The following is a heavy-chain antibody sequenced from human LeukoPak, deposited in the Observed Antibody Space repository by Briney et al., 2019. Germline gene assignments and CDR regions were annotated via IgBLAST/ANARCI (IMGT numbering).Heavy chain of an antibody. Sequence: SQTLSLTCTVSGGSISSGDYYWSWIRQPPGKGLEWIGYIYYSGSTYYNPSLKSRVTISVDTSKNQFSLKLSSVTAADTAVYYCARGSSSSEFDPWGQGTLVNVSS. CDR1: GGSISSGDYY. D-gene: IGHD6-6*01. CDR3: ARGSSSSEFDP. J-gene: IGHJ5*02. V-gene: IGHV4-30-4*01. CDR2: IYYSGST.